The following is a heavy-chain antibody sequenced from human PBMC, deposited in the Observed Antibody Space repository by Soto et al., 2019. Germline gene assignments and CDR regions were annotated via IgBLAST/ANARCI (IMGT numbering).Heavy chain of an antibody. D-gene: IGHD6-6*01. J-gene: IGHJ4*02. CDR1: GGSISSGGYY. Sequence: SEPLSLTCTVSGGSISSGGYYWSWIRQHPGKGLEWIGYIYYSGSTYYNPSLKSRVTISVDTSKNQFSLKLSSVTAADTAVYYCARCPSEDDSSSSVYYFDYWGQGTLVTVSS. CDR3: ARCPSEDDSSSSVYYFDY. CDR2: IYYSGST. V-gene: IGHV4-31*03.